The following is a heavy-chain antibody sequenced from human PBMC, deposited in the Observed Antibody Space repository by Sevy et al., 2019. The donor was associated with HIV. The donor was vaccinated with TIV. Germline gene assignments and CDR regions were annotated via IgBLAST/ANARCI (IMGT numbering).Heavy chain of an antibody. CDR2: ISYNGRNQ. CDR3: ARLVGYCSGGRCSIIDF. CDR1: GFSLSDHA. Sequence: GGSLRLSCAASGFSLSDHAVSWVRQTPGKGLECLAVISYNGRNQYYADSVKGRFTISKDDSKNTLYLQLNSLRAEDTAVYYCARLVGYCSGGRCSIIDFWGQGTLVTVSS. J-gene: IGHJ4*02. D-gene: IGHD2-15*01. V-gene: IGHV3-30*04.